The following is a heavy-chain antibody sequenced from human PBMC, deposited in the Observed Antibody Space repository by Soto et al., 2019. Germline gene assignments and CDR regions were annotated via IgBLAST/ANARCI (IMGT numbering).Heavy chain of an antibody. D-gene: IGHD1-26*01. CDR3: ARRMSGSYWPYYYYYYGMDA. CDR2: INPNSGGT. CDR1: GGTFSSYA. Sequence: ASVKVSCKASGGTFSSYAISWVRQAPGQGLEWMGWINPNSGGTNYAQKFQGRVTMTRDTSISTAYMELSRLRSDDTAVYYCARRMSGSYWPYYYYYYGMDAWGQGTTVTVSS. J-gene: IGHJ6*02. V-gene: IGHV1-2*02.